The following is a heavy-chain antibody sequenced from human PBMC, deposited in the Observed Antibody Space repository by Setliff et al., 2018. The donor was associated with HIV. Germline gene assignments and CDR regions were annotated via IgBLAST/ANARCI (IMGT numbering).Heavy chain of an antibody. CDR1: GGSISSHY. J-gene: IGHJ4*02. CDR3: ARKNRGAPAPFDY. CDR2: IHYSGST. D-gene: IGHD6-25*01. V-gene: IGHV4-59*05. Sequence: PSETLSLTCTVSGGSISSHYWSWIRQPPGKGLEWIASIHYSGSTYASPSVRSRVTISADTSKSQFSLNLSSVTAADTAVYYCARKNRGAPAPFDYWGQGTLVTVSS.